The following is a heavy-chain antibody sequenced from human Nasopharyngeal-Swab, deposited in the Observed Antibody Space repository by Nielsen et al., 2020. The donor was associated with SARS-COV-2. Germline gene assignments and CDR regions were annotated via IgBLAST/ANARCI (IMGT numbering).Heavy chain of an antibody. Sequence: GESLKISCAASRFTFSSYAMSWVRQAPGKGLEWVSAISGSVVSTYYADSVKGRFTISRDTSKNALYLQMNSLRAEDTAVYFCAKGGYGSGSYYPHMDVWGKGTTVTVSS. D-gene: IGHD3-10*01. CDR1: RFTFSSYA. CDR3: AKGGYGSGSYYPHMDV. J-gene: IGHJ6*03. CDR2: ISGSVVST. V-gene: IGHV3-23*01.